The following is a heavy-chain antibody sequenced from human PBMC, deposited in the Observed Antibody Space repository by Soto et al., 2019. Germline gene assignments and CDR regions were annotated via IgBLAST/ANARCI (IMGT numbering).Heavy chain of an antibody. CDR1: GGSFSGYY. J-gene: IGHJ6*02. D-gene: IGHD6-19*01. V-gene: IGHV4-34*01. CDR3: ARETRRQWLVRGHYGMDV. Sequence: SETLSLTCAVYGGSFSGYYWTWIRQPPGTGLEWIGEINHSGSTNYNPSLKSRVTISVDTSKNQFSLKLSSVTAADTAVYYCARETRRQWLVRGHYGMDVWGQGTAVTVS. CDR2: INHSGST.